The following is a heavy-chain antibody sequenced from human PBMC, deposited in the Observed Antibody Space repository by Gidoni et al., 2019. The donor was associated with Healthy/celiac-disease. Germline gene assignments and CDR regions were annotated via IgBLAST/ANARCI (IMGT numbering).Heavy chain of an antibody. D-gene: IGHD6-19*01. CDR1: GFTFSSYA. J-gene: IGHJ4*02. CDR3: AREESSGGLDY. Sequence: QVQLVESGGGVVQPGRSLRLSCAASGFTFSSYAMHWVRQAPGKGLEWVAVISYDGSNKYYADSVKGRFTISRDNSKNTLYLQMNSLRAEDTAVYYCAREESSGGLDYWGQGTLVTVSS. CDR2: ISYDGSNK. V-gene: IGHV3-30-3*01.